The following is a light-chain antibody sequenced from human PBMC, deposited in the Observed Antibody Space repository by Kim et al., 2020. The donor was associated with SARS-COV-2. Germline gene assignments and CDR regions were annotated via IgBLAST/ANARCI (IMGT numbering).Light chain of an antibody. J-gene: IGLJ3*02. CDR3: ATWDDSLSGRV. V-gene: IGLV1-47*01. CDR1: SSNIGSNY. Sequence: GPRVTFSCSGGSSNIGSNYVYWYQQLPGTAPKVLIYRNNQRPSGVPDRFSGSKSGTSASLAISGLRSEDEADYYCATWDDSLSGRVFGGGTQLTVL. CDR2: RNN.